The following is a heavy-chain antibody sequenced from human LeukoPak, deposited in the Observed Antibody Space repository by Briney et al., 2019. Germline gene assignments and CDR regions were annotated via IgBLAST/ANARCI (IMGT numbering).Heavy chain of an antibody. CDR3: ARSHSVSTSFDY. CDR1: GGSISSYY. Sequence: SETLSLTCTVSGGSISSYYWSWIRQPPGKGREWIGYIYYSGSTNYNPSLKSRVTISADTSKNQFSLKLSSVTAADTAVYYCARSHSVSTSFDYWGQGTLVTVSS. V-gene: IGHV4-59*01. J-gene: IGHJ4*02. D-gene: IGHD2-2*01. CDR2: IYYSGST.